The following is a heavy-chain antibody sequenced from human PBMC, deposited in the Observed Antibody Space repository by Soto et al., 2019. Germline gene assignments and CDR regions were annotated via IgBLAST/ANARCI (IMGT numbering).Heavy chain of an antibody. CDR1: GSTFTTYI. V-gene: IGHV1-18*01. J-gene: IGHJ4*02. CDR2: TSTYSANT. CDR3: ARTLTGDYHADY. Sequence: APVRVSGKASGSTFTTYIFSWVRQAAGQGLEWMGWTSTYSANTNYAQKFQGRVTMTTDTSTTTAFMELRSLRSDDTAVYYCARTLTGDYHADYWGQGTLVTVSS. D-gene: IGHD3-9*01.